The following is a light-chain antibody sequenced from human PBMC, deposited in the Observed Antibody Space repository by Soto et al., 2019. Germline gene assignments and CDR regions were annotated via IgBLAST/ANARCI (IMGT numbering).Light chain of an antibody. V-gene: IGKV3-20*01. CDR3: QQYGRPSRT. Sequence: EIVLTQSPGTLSLSPGERATLSCRASQSVSSYLAWYQQKPGQAPRLLIYGASSRATGIPDRFSGSGSGTDFTLTISRLEPEEFAVHYCQQYGRPSRTFGQGTKVEIK. J-gene: IGKJ1*01. CDR1: QSVSSY. CDR2: GAS.